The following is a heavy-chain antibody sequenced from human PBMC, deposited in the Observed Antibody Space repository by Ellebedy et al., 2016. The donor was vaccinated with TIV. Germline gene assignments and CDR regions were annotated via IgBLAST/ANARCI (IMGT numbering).Heavy chain of an antibody. J-gene: IGHJ4*02. D-gene: IGHD5-24*01. CDR1: GFTFSIYW. V-gene: IGHV3-7*01. Sequence: GGSLRLSCAASGFTFSIYWMSWVRQAPGKGLECVANIKQDGSEKSYVDSVKGRFTISRDNAKNSLYLQMNSLRAEDTAVYYCARGVVEMATLLDYWGQGTLVTVSS. CDR3: ARGVVEMATLLDY. CDR2: IKQDGSEK.